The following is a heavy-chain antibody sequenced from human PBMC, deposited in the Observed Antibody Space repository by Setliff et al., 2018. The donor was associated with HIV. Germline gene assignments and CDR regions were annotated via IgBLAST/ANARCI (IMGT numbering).Heavy chain of an antibody. CDR3: ARGAPYCNHGICHLFDY. D-gene: IGHD2-8*01. V-gene: IGHV4-34*01. CDR1: GESFSGYY. CDR2: MNHSGRA. J-gene: IGHJ4*01. Sequence: KPSETLSLTCAVYGESFSGYYWSWSRQPAVTGLEWLGEMNHSGRAKYSPSLESRASISADTSKNQFSLRLTSVTAADTAVYYCARGAPYCNHGICHLFDYWGHGNLVTVSS.